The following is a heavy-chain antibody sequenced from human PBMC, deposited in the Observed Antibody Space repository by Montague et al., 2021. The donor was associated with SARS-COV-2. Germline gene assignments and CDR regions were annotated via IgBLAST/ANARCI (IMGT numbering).Heavy chain of an antibody. CDR3: ARQGSGSYCNWFDP. D-gene: IGHD1-26*01. V-gene: IGHV4-39*01. CDR1: GGSISSSSYY. Sequence: SETLSLTCTVSGGSISSSSYYWGWIRQPPGKGLEWIGSIYYSGSTYYNPSLKSRVTMSVDTSKNQFSLKLSSVTAADTAVYYCARQGSGSYCNWFDPWGQGTLVTVSS. J-gene: IGHJ5*02. CDR2: IYYSGST.